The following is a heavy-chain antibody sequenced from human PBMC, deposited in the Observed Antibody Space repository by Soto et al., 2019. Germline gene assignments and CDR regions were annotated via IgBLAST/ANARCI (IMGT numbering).Heavy chain of an antibody. CDR1: GFSFNNHA. CDR2: ISGSGSTT. D-gene: IGHD3-22*01. J-gene: IGHJ3*01. CDR3: AKDRLMLTMVVVGAFDF. V-gene: IGHV3-23*01. Sequence: VQLLESGGGLVQPGGSLRLSCAASGFSFNNHAMTWVRQAPGKGLEWVSGISGSGSTTHYADSVKGRFTTSRDNSKDTLYLQMNSLRPEDTAVYYCAKDRLMLTMVVVGAFDFWGLGTMVTVSS.